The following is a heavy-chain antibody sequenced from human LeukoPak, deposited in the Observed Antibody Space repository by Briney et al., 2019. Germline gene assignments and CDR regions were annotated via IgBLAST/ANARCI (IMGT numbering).Heavy chain of an antibody. CDR1: GVTFSSYA. V-gene: IGHV3-23*01. CDR3: ATKPTTKHFDY. CDR2: ISGSGGST. J-gene: IGHJ4*02. D-gene: IGHD1-7*01. Sequence: GGSLRLSCAAPGVTFSSYAMSWVRPAPGKGMEWVSAISGSGGSTYYADSVKGRFTISRDNSKNTLYLQMNSLRAEDTAVYYCATKPTTKHFDYWGQGTLVTVSS.